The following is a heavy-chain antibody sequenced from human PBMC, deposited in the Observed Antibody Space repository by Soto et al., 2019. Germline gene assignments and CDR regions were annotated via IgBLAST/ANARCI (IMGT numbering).Heavy chain of an antibody. V-gene: IGHV1-69*01. CDR2: IIPIFGTA. J-gene: IGHJ4*02. Sequence: QVQLVQSGAEVKKPGSSVKVSCKASGGTFSSYAISWVRQAPGQGLEWMGGIIPIFGTANYAQKFQGRVTITADESTSTAYMELSSLRSEDTAVYYSAEGEGYSYDSSGYYYDCKLDYWGQGTLVTVSS. D-gene: IGHD3-22*01. CDR1: GGTFSSYA. CDR3: AEGEGYSYDSSGYYYDCKLDY.